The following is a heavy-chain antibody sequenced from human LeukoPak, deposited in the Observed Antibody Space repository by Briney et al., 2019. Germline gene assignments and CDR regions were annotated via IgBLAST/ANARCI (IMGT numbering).Heavy chain of an antibody. V-gene: IGHV5-51*01. CDR1: GYSFTSYW. J-gene: IGHJ4*02. D-gene: IGHD2-15*01. Sequence: GESLKISCKGSGYSFTSYWIGWVRQMPGKGLEWMGIIYPGDSDTRYSPSFQGQVTISADKSISTAYLQWSSLKASDTAMYYCARRGRGYCSGGSCYLVEIFDYWGQGTLVTVSS. CDR2: IYPGDSDT. CDR3: ARRGRGYCSGGSCYLVEIFDY.